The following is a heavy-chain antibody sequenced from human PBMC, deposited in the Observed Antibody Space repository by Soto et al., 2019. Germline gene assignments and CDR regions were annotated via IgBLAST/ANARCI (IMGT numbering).Heavy chain of an antibody. CDR3: AGGGGNFDQ. J-gene: IGHJ4*02. CDR1: GFTLRGYW. V-gene: IGHV3-7*04. D-gene: IGHD3-16*01. CDR2: IKQDGSNK. Sequence: EVQLVESGGGLVQPGGSLRLTCEASGFTLRGYWMSWVRQAPGKGLEWVANIKQDGSNKYYLDSVKGRFTISRDNDQKSLYVQRENWRVEDTAVFYCAGGGGNFDQWGQGILVTVSS.